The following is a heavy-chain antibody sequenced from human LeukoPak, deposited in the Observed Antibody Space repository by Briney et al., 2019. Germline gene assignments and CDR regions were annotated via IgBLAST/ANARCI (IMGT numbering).Heavy chain of an antibody. D-gene: IGHD3-16*02. CDR2: INHSGST. CDR3: ARAEIKLYNQRRYYFDY. CDR1: GGSISNYY. Sequence: PSETLSLTCTVSGGSISNYYWSWIRQPPGKGLEWIGEINHSGSTNYNPSLKSRVTISVDTSKNQFSLKLSSVTAADTAVYYCARAEIKLYNQRRYYFDYWGQGTLVTVSS. V-gene: IGHV4-34*01. J-gene: IGHJ4*02.